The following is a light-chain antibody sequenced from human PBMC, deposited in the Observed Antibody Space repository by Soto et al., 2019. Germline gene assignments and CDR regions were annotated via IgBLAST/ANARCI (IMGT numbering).Light chain of an antibody. CDR1: QSVSSSY. CDR3: QKYGSSPYT. Sequence: EIVLTQSPGTLSLSPGERTTVSCRASQSVSSSYLAWYQQKPGQAPRLLIYGASSRATGIPDRFSGSGSGTDFTLTISRLEPEDFAVYYCQKYGSSPYTFGQGTKLEIK. J-gene: IGKJ2*01. CDR2: GAS. V-gene: IGKV3-20*01.